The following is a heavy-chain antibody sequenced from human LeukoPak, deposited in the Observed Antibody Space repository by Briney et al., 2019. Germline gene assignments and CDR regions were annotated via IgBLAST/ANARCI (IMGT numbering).Heavy chain of an antibody. CDR3: ALQRGYYDSSDYYFDY. CDR1: GFTFSSYG. CDR2: IRYDGSNK. J-gene: IGHJ4*02. D-gene: IGHD3-22*01. Sequence: QPGGSLRLSCAASGFTFSSYGIHWVRQAPGKGLEWVAFIRYDGSNKYYADSVKGRFTISRDNSKNTLYLQMNSLSAEDTAVYYCALQRGYYDSSDYYFDYWGQGTLVTVSS. V-gene: IGHV3-30*02.